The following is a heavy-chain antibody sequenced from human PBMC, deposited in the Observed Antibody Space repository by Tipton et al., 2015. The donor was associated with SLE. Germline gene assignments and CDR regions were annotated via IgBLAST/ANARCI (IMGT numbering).Heavy chain of an antibody. CDR2: MYYSGST. J-gene: IGHJ4*02. D-gene: IGHD3-22*01. CDR1: GGSIRTYY. V-gene: IGHV4-39*07. Sequence: TLSLTCSVSGGSIRTYYWGWIRQPPGKGLEWIGSMYYSGSTYYNPTLKSRVTISEDTSKNQFSLRLSSVTAADTAVYYCARDYYDSRGYTLFDYWGQGALVTVSS. CDR3: ARDYYDSRGYTLFDY.